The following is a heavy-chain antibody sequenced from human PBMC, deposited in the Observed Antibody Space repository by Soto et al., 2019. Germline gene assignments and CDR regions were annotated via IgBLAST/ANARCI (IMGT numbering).Heavy chain of an antibody. CDR2: IWYDGTQK. CDR1: GFTFNTYS. J-gene: IGHJ4*02. V-gene: IGHV3-33*01. D-gene: IGHD4-17*01. Sequence: GGSLRLSCEASGFTFNTYSIHGVPQPPGKGLEWLAAIWYDGTQKYYADSVKGRFIISRDNSKKTLYLEMNSLRAEDTAVYYCARAGGTTVTGLWHFDSWGQGTLVTVSS. CDR3: ARAGGTTVTGLWHFDS.